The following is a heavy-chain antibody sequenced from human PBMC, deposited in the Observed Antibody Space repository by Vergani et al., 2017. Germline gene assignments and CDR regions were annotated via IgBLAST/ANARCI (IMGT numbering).Heavy chain of an antibody. V-gene: IGHV1-69*13. CDR3: ASNILAGYYRGIHYYYYGMDG. D-gene: IGHD3-9*01. CDR2: IIPIFGTA. Sequence: QVQLVQSGAEVKKPGSSVKVSCKASGGTFSSYAISWVRQAPGQGLEWMGRIIPIFGTANYAQKFQGRVTITADESTSTAYMELSSLRSEDTAVYYWASNILAGYYRGIHYYYYGMDGWGQGTTVTVSS. J-gene: IGHJ6*02. CDR1: GGTFSSYA.